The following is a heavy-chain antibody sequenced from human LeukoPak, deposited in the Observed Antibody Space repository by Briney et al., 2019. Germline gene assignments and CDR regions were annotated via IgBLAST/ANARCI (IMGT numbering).Heavy chain of an antibody. CDR2: ITNKANSFTT. D-gene: IGHD2-2*01. V-gene: IGHV3-72*01. Sequence: GGSLRLSCAVSGFTFSDHYMDWVRQAPGKGLEWVGRITNKANSFTTAYAASVTGRFTISRDDSQTSLYLQMNSLKTEDTAVYYCASLRRQWSTSSFPGVWGKGTTVTVSS. CDR3: ASLRRQWSTSSFPGV. J-gene: IGHJ6*04. CDR1: GFTFSDHY.